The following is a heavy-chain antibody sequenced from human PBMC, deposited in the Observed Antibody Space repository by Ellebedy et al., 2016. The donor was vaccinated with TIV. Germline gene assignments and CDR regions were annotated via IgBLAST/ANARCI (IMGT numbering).Heavy chain of an antibody. V-gene: IGHV4-39*01. D-gene: IGHD6-13*01. Sequence: MPGGSLRLSCTVSGASISTFSDFWGWIRQPPGKGLEWIGSLYYSGSAYYNPSLKGRVTISVDRSKTQFSLNVTSVTAAETAVYYCARGGAAGSSDYYYGMDVWGQGTTVTVSS. CDR2: LYYSGSA. CDR1: GASISTFSDF. CDR3: ARGGAAGSSDYYYGMDV. J-gene: IGHJ6*02.